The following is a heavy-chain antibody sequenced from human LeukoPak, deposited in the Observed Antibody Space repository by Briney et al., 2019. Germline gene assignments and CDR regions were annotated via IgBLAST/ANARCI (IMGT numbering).Heavy chain of an antibody. Sequence: SGTLSLTCAVSGGSISSSNWWSWVRQPPGKGLEWIGEIYHSGSTNYNPSLKSRVTISVDTSKNQFSLKLSSVTAADTAVYYCARHLGYCSSTSCFHNWFDPWGQGTLVTVSS. J-gene: IGHJ5*02. CDR1: GGSISSSNW. CDR2: IYHSGST. CDR3: ARHLGYCSSTSCFHNWFDP. V-gene: IGHV4-4*02. D-gene: IGHD2-2*01.